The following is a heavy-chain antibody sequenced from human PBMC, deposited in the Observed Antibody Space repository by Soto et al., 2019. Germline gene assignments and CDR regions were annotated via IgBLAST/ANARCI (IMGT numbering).Heavy chain of an antibody. CDR2: ISWNSGSI. Sequence: EVQLVESGGGLVQPGRSLRLSCAASGFTFDDYAMHWVRQAPGKGLEWVSGISWNSGSIGYADSVKGRFTISRDNAKNSLYMQMNRLRAEDTALYYCAKGGKRGYCSRTHCNPFAYWGKGTLVTVSS. CDR3: AKGGKRGYCSRTHCNPFAY. CDR1: GFTFDDYA. V-gene: IGHV3-9*01. J-gene: IGHJ4*02. D-gene: IGHD2-2*01.